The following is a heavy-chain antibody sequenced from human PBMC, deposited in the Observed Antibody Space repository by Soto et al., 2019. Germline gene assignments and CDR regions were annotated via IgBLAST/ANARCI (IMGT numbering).Heavy chain of an antibody. CDR2: LSAHNGNT. CDR1: GYAFTTYG. CDR3: ARGRYWDY. D-gene: IGHD2-8*02. J-gene: IGHJ4*02. V-gene: IGHV1-18*01. Sequence: QVHLVQSGAEVKKPGASVKVSCKGSGYAFTTYGITWVRQAPGQGLEWMGWLSAHNGNTNYAQKLQGRVTVTRDTSTSTAYMELRSLRSDYTAVYYCARGRYWDYWGQGALVTVSS.